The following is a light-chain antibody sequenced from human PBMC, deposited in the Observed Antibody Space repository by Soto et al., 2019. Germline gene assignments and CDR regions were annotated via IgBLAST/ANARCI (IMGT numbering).Light chain of an antibody. CDR2: EGT. Sequence: QAARTEPGWVCGYPGQAVNVSCTGASSDVANDKFVSWYQQHPGKAPKLMIYEGTKRPSGVSDRFSASKSGDTASLTISGLQAEDEADYYCCSYAHSDTHNYVFGPVSKVTVL. J-gene: IGLJ1*01. CDR1: SSDVANDKF. CDR3: CSYAHSDTHNYV. V-gene: IGLV2-23*01.